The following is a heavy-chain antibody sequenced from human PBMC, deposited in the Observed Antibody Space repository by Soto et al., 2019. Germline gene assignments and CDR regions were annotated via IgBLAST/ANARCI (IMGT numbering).Heavy chain of an antibody. V-gene: IGHV1-46*03. CDR3: ALGYCSSTSCSHYYYYYMDV. CDR1: GYTFTCYY. Sequence: ASVKVSCKASGYTFTCYYMHWVRQAPGQGLEWMGIINPSGGSTSYAQKFQGRVTMTRDTSTSTVYMELSSLRSEDTAVYYCALGYCSSTSCSHYYYYYMDVWGKGTTVTVSS. CDR2: INPSGGST. J-gene: IGHJ6*03. D-gene: IGHD2-2*01.